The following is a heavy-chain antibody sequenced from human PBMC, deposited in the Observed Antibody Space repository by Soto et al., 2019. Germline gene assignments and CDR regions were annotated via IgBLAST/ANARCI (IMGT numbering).Heavy chain of an antibody. D-gene: IGHD3-9*01. CDR1: GFTVNSNY. V-gene: IGHV3-66*01. CDR2: IYSDGST. CDR3: ATLTKYDILTGFYPC. Sequence: EVQLVESGGGLVQPGGSLRHSCAASGFTVNSNYMSWVRQAPGKGLEWVSVIYSDGSTYYADSVKGRFIISRDNSNNTLYFQMNSLRAEDMAVYYCATLTKYDILTGFYPCWGQGTLVTVSS. J-gene: IGHJ4*02.